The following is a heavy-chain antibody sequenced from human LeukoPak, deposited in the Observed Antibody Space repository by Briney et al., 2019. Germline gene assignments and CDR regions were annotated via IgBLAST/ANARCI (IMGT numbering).Heavy chain of an antibody. CDR1: KFTFRDYY. D-gene: IGHD4-17*01. V-gene: IGHV3-11*05. CDR3: AREWGSTVTLDY. Sequence: GGSLRLSCVDSKFTFRDYYMSWIRQAPGKGLEWVSYISSSSSYTNYADSVKGRFTISRDNAKNSLYLQMNSLRAEDTAVYYCAREWGSTVTLDYWGQGTLVTVSS. J-gene: IGHJ4*02. CDR2: ISSSSSYT.